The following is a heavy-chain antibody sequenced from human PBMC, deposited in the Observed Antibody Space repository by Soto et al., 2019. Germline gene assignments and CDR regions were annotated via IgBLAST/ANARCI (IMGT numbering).Heavy chain of an antibody. D-gene: IGHD6-19*01. J-gene: IGHJ4*02. CDR2: TSSSDSTI. CDR1: GVTCSSYE. CDR3: ARQTGSGSEGLFGY. Sequence: EVQLVESGGGLVQPGGSLRLSCVVSGVTCSSYEVKWVRQAPGRGLEWVSYTSSSDSTIHYADSVKGRFTISRDNAKNSLYLQMNTLRAEDTAVYYCARQTGSGSEGLFGYWGQGTLVTVSA. V-gene: IGHV3-48*03.